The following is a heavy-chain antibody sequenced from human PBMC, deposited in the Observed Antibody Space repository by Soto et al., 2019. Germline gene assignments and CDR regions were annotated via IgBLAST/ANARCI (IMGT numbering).Heavy chain of an antibody. D-gene: IGHD3-3*01. CDR3: ARGPYYDFWSGYNYYYYGMDV. CDR2: IYYSGST. J-gene: IGHJ6*02. CDR1: GGSISSYY. Sequence: SETLSLTCTVSGGSISSYYWSWIRQPPGKGLEWIGYIYYSGSTNYNPSLKSRVTISVDTSKNQFSLKLSSVTAADTAVYYCARGPYYDFWSGYNYYYYGMDVWGQGTTVTVSS. V-gene: IGHV4-59*01.